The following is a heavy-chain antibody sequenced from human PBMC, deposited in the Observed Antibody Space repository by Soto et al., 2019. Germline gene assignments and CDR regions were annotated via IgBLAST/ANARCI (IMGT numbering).Heavy chain of an antibody. CDR1: GGSISSYY. V-gene: IGHV4-59*01. D-gene: IGHD2-21*02. CDR3: AAGGNIVVVTATHAFDI. CDR2: IYYSGST. Sequence: PSETLSLTCTVSGGSISSYYWSWIRQPPGKGLEWIGYIYYSGSTNYNPSLKSRVTISVDTSKNQFSLKLSSVTAADTAVYYCAAGGNIVVVTATHAFDIWGQATMVTVSS. J-gene: IGHJ3*02.